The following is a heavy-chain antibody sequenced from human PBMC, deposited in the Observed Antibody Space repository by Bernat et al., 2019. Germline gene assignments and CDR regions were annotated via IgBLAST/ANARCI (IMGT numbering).Heavy chain of an antibody. Sequence: QVQLVESGGGVVQPGRSLRLSCAASGFTFSSYAMHWVRQAPGKGLEWVAVISYDGSNKYYADSVKGRFTISRDNSKNTLYLQMNSLRAEDTAVYYCARDSVTTVVYFDYWGQGTLVTVSS. J-gene: IGHJ4*02. V-gene: IGHV3-30-3*01. D-gene: IGHD4-23*01. CDR3: ARDSVTTVVYFDY. CDR1: GFTFSSYA. CDR2: ISYDGSNK.